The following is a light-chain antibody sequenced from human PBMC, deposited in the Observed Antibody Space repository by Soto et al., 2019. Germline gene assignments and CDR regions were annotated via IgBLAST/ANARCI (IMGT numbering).Light chain of an antibody. V-gene: IGKV1-33*01. J-gene: IGKJ5*01. Sequence: DIQMTQSPSSLSASVGDRVTIICQASHDINNYLNWYQQKPGKAPKLLIYASSNLEIGVPSRFSGSGYGTRFSFTISSLQPEDIATYYCQQFDNLPFTFGQGTRLEIK. CDR3: QQFDNLPFT. CDR1: HDINNY. CDR2: ASS.